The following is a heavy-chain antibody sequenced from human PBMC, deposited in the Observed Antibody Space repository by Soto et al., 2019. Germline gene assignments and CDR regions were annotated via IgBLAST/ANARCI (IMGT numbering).Heavy chain of an antibody. Sequence: SVKVSCKASGGTFSSYAISWVRQAPGQGLEWMGGIIPIFGTANYAQKFQGRVTITADESTSTAYMELSSLRSEDTAVYYCARGVEGYCSGGSCFDYWGKGTLVTGYS. CDR3: ARGVEGYCSGGSCFDY. V-gene: IGHV1-69*13. CDR2: IIPIFGTA. D-gene: IGHD2-15*01. CDR1: GGTFSSYA. J-gene: IGHJ4*02.